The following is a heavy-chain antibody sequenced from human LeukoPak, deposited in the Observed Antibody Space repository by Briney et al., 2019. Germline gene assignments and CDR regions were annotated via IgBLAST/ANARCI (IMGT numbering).Heavy chain of an antibody. J-gene: IGHJ4*02. CDR1: GGTFSSYA. V-gene: IGHV1-69*05. Sequence: SVKVSCKASGGTFSSYAISWVRQAPGQGLEWMGRIIPIFGTSKYAQKFQGRVTITTDESTSTTYMELSSLRSKDTAVYYCARSPLEYSTPTFDYWGQGTLVTVSS. CDR2: IIPIFGTS. CDR3: ARSPLEYSTPTFDY. D-gene: IGHD6-6*01.